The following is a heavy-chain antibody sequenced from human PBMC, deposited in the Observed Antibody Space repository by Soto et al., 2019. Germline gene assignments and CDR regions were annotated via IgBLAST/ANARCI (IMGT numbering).Heavy chain of an antibody. D-gene: IGHD2-8*01. V-gene: IGHV3-48*03. CDR1: GFTFSSYE. J-gene: IGHJ4*02. CDR2: ISSSGSTI. CDR3: AREDCTNGVCPFDC. Sequence: GGSLRLSCAASGFTFSSYEMNWVRQAPGKGLEWVSYISSSGSTIYYADSVKGRFTISRDNAKNSLYLQMNSLRAEDTAVYYCAREDCTNGVCPFDCWGQGTLVTVSS.